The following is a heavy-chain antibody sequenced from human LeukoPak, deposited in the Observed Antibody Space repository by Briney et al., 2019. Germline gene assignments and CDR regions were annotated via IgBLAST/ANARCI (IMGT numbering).Heavy chain of an antibody. D-gene: IGHD3-3*01. V-gene: IGHV4-34*01. CDR3: ARGFPSTYYDFWSGYWELGPLFDY. Sequence: SETLSLTCTVSGASVGSAGYHWSWIRQPPGKGLEWIGEINHSGSTNYNPSLKSRVTISVDTSKNQFSLKLSSVTAADTAVYYCARGFPSTYYDFWSGYWELGPLFDYWGQGTLVTVSS. J-gene: IGHJ4*02. CDR1: GASVGSAGYH. CDR2: INHSGST.